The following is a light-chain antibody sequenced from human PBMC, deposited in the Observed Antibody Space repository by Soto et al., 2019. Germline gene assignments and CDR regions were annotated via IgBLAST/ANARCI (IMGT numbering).Light chain of an antibody. V-gene: IGKV1-5*01. CDR3: QQYSSYWT. CDR1: QSISSY. CDR2: DAS. Sequence: DIPLTHSPSSLSASVRERVNIXCRASQSISSYLNWYQQKPGKAPKFLIYDASNLESGVPSRFSGSGSGTEFTLTISSLQPDDFATYYCQQYSSYWTFGQGTKVDI. J-gene: IGKJ1*01.